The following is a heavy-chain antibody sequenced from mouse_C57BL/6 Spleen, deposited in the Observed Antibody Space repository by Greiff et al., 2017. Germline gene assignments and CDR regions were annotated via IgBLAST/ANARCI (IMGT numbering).Heavy chain of an antibody. CDR2: INPNYGTT. J-gene: IGHJ4*01. V-gene: IGHV1-39*01. D-gene: IGHD1-1*01. Sequence: VQLQQSGPELVKPGASVKISCKASGYSFTDYNMNWVKQSHGKSLEWIGVINPNYGTTSYNQKFKGKATLTVDQSSSTAYMQLNSLTSEDSAVYYCARCYYYGSSYAMDYWGQGTSVTVSS. CDR3: ARCYYYGSSYAMDY. CDR1: GYSFTDYN.